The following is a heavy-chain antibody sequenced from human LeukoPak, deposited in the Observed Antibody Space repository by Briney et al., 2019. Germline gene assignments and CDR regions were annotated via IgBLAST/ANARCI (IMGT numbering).Heavy chain of an antibody. Sequence: GASVKVSCKASGYTFTSYGISWVRQAPGQGLEWMGWISAYNGNTNYAQKFQGRVTMTRDTSTSTVYMELSSLRSEDTAVYYCARVPGIAAAGTVYFDYWGQGTLVTVSS. V-gene: IGHV1-18*01. CDR3: ARVPGIAAAGTVYFDY. D-gene: IGHD6-13*01. CDR1: GYTFTSYG. CDR2: ISAYNGNT. J-gene: IGHJ4*02.